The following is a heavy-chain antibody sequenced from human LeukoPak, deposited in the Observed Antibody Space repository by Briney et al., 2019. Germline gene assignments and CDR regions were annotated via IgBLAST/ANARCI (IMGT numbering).Heavy chain of an antibody. CDR1: GGTFTSYD. Sequence: ASVKVSCKASGGTFTSYDINWVRQATGQGLEWMGWMNPNSGNTGYAQKFQGRVTITRNTSISTAYMELSSLRSEDTAVYYCALVVPAANFDYWGQGTLVTVSS. J-gene: IGHJ4*02. CDR2: MNPNSGNT. CDR3: ALVVPAANFDY. D-gene: IGHD2-2*01. V-gene: IGHV1-8*03.